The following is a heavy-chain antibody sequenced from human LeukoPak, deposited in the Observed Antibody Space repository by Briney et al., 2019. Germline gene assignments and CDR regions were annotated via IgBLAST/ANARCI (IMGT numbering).Heavy chain of an antibody. Sequence: GESLKISCKCSGDSFSSYWIGWVRQMPGKGLEWMGIISPDDSDTRYSPSFQGQVTISADKSISTAYLQWSSLKASDTAMYYCASSESQTRFDFWGQGTLVTVSS. V-gene: IGHV5-51*01. CDR3: ASSESQTRFDF. J-gene: IGHJ4*02. CDR1: GDSFSSYW. D-gene: IGHD3-10*01. CDR2: ISPDDSDT.